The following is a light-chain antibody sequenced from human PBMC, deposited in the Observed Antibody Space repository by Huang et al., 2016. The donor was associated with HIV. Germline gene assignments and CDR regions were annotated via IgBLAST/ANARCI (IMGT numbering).Light chain of an antibody. CDR2: AAS. V-gene: IGKV1-27*01. Sequence: DIQMTPSPASLSASTGVRVTLTCRASQDIGNFVAWFQQKPGKVPRLLIYAASVLQSGVPSRFSGRGSGTDFTLTITNFQAEDVATYYCQRYDTAPRAFGRGTKVDLK. CDR1: QDIGNF. CDR3: QRYDTAPRA. J-gene: IGKJ1*01.